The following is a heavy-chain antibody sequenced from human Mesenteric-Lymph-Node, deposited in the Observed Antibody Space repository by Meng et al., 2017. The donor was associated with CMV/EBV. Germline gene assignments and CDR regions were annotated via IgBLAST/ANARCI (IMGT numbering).Heavy chain of an antibody. J-gene: IGHJ2*01. Sequence: GESLKISCAASRFTFSSYGMHWVRQAPGKGLEWVAFIRYDGTNKYYADSVKGRFTISRDNAKNSLYLQMNSLRAEDTAVYYCARCGGATLWYFDLWGRGTLVTVSS. V-gene: IGHV3-30*02. CDR2: IRYDGTNK. CDR1: RFTFSSYG. D-gene: IGHD1-26*01. CDR3: ARCGGATLWYFDL.